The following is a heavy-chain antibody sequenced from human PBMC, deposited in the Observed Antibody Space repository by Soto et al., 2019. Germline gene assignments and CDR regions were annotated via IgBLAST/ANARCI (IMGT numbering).Heavy chain of an antibody. CDR2: ISSSSSYI. CDR3: AREGRYSGYDSPFDY. J-gene: IGHJ4*02. V-gene: IGHV3-21*01. Sequence: EVQLVESGGGLVKPGGSLRLSCAASGFTFSSYSMNWVRQAPGKGLEWVSSISSSSSYIYYADSVKGRFTISRDNAKNSLYRQMNSLRAEDTAVYYCAREGRYSGYDSPFDYWGQGTLVTVSS. CDR1: GFTFSSYS. D-gene: IGHD5-12*01.